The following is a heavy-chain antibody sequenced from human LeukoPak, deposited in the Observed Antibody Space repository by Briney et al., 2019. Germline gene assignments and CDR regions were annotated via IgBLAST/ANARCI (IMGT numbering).Heavy chain of an antibody. CDR1: GYTFTDHY. V-gene: IGHV1-2*02. D-gene: IGHD2-21*01. CDR3: ASGGADFNY. Sequence: ASAKVSCKASGYTFTDHYMHWVRQAPGQGLEWMGWVIPNSGGTHYAQNFQGRVTMTRDTSISTAYMELSRLTSDDTAVYYCASGGADFNYWGQGALVTVSS. CDR2: VIPNSGGT. J-gene: IGHJ4*02.